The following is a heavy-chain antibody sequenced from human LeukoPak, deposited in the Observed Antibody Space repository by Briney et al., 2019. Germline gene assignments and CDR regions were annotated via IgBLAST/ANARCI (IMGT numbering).Heavy chain of an antibody. CDR1: GFTFSSYG. D-gene: IGHD3-22*01. V-gene: IGHV3-30*02. Sequence: GGSLRLSCAASGFTFSSYGMHWVRQAPGKGLEWVAFIRYDGSNKYYADSVKGRFTISRDNSKNTLYLQMNSLRAEDTAVYYCAKDAMRGYYDSSGSYIDYWGQGTLVTVSS. CDR2: IRYDGSNK. CDR3: AKDAMRGYYDSSGSYIDY. J-gene: IGHJ4*02.